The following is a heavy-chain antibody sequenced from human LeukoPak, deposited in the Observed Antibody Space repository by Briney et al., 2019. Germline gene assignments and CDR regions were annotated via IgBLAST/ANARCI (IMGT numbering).Heavy chain of an antibody. CDR1: GYTFTSYY. Sequence: GASVKVSCKASGYTFTSYYMHWVRQAPGQGLEWMGIINPSGGSTSYAQKFQGRVTMTRDTSTSTVYMELSSLRSEDTAVYYCAREFDRRSTVTTGALDIWGQGTMVTVSS. CDR2: INPSGGST. CDR3: AREFDRRSTVTTGALDI. V-gene: IGHV1-46*01. J-gene: IGHJ3*02. D-gene: IGHD4-17*01.